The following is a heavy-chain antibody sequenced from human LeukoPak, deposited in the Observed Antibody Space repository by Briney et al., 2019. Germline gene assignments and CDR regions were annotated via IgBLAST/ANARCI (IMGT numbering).Heavy chain of an antibody. CDR3: ARDEQWINYAFYI. D-gene: IGHD6-19*01. Sequence: GGSLRLSCAASRFTFSDYYMSWIRQAPGKGLEWVSSISSSSSYTNYADSVKGRFNISRDNAKNSLYLQMNSLRAEDTAVYYCARDEQWINYAFYIWGQGTMVTVSS. V-gene: IGHV3-11*06. J-gene: IGHJ3*02. CDR2: ISSSSSYT. CDR1: RFTFSDYY.